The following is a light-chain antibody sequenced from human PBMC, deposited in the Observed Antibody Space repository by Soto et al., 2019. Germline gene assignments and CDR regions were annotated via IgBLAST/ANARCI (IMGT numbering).Light chain of an antibody. J-gene: IGKJ5*01. CDR2: GAS. Sequence: EIVLTQSPGTLSLSPGERATLSCRASQSVSSSFLAWYQQKVGQAPMLLIYGASSRATGIPDRFSGSGSGTDFTLTISRLEPEDFAVYYCQQYGSSPRTFGQGTRLEIK. CDR1: QSVSSSF. V-gene: IGKV3-20*01. CDR3: QQYGSSPRT.